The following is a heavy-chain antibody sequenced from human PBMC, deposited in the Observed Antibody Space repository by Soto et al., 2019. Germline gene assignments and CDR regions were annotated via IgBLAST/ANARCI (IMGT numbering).Heavy chain of an antibody. V-gene: IGHV3-43*01. CDR2: IISDVTST. J-gene: IGHJ4*02. CDR1: GSTLDEYT. Sequence: GGSLRLSCVASGSTLDEYTIHWVRQPPGKGLEWGSRIISDVTSTYYTDSLKDRFTISRDNSKNSLLLQINNHRTEDTAIYYCAKDASGYDLAFDYWGQGTLVTVSS. CDR3: AKDASGYDLAFDY. D-gene: IGHD5-12*01.